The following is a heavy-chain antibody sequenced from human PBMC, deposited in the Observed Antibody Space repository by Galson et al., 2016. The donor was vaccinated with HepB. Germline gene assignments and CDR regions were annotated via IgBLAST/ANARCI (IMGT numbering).Heavy chain of an antibody. CDR1: GSSLSTSGVG. CDR3: AQGSYVSVQHWFDP. Sequence: PALVKPTQTLTLTCTFSGSSLSTSGVGVGWIRQPPGKALEWLALIYWDYYRRYSPSLKSRLTITKDTANNQVVLTITNVDPVATATYYWAQGSYVSVQHWFDPWGQGTLFTVSS. V-gene: IGHV2-5*02. J-gene: IGHJ5*02. CDR2: IYWDYYR. D-gene: IGHD1-1*01.